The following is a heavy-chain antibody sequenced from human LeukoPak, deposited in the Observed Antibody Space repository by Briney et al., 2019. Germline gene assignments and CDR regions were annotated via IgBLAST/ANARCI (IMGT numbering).Heavy chain of an antibody. Sequence: GSSVKVSCNASEGTFSSYAISWVRQSPGQGREWRGGIIPIFGTANYAQKFQGRVTITTDESTSTAYMELSSLRSEDTAVYYCARPAAVWDCSSTSCYTPLDYWGQGTLVTVSS. V-gene: IGHV1-69*05. CDR3: ARPAAVWDCSSTSCYTPLDY. CDR1: EGTFSSYA. D-gene: IGHD2-2*02. CDR2: IIPIFGTA. J-gene: IGHJ4*02.